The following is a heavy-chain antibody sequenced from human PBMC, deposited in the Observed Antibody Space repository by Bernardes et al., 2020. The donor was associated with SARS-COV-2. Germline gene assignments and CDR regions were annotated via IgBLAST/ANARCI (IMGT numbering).Heavy chain of an antibody. CDR1: GFTFSDYS. J-gene: IGHJ4*02. CDR3: ARVSRVRIEFFHYQRENDY. Sequence: GGSLRLSCAASGFTFSDYSMNWVRQAPGKGVEWVAYISTSSTTTYYADSVKGRFTISRDNANNSLYLQMDSLRDENTAVYYCARVSRVRIEFFHYQRENDYWGPGTLVTVTS. CDR2: ISTSSTTT. V-gene: IGHV3-48*02. D-gene: IGHD5-12*01.